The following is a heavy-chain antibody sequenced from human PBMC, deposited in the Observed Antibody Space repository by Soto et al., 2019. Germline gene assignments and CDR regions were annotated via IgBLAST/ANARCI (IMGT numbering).Heavy chain of an antibody. CDR3: ARGLSYYDSSGSFNWFDP. Sequence: GESLKISCKGSGYSFTSYWISWVRQMPGKGLEWMGRIDPSDSYTNYSPSFQGHVTISADKSISTAYLQWSSLKASDTAMYYCARGLSYYDSSGSFNWFDPWGQGTLVNVS. D-gene: IGHD3-22*01. V-gene: IGHV5-10-1*01. CDR2: IDPSDSYT. CDR1: GYSFTSYW. J-gene: IGHJ5*02.